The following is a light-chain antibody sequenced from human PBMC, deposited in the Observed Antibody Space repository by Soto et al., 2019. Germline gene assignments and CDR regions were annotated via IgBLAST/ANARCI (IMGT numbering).Light chain of an antibody. CDR2: AAS. CDR3: QQLNSYPPST. Sequence: DIQLTQSPAFLSASVGDRVTITCRASQGISSYLAWYQQKPGKAPKIMIYAASTLKSGVPSRFSGSGSGTEFTLTLSSLQAEDYATYYCQQLNSYPPSTFGGGTKVEIK. J-gene: IGKJ4*01. CDR1: QGISSY. V-gene: IGKV1-9*01.